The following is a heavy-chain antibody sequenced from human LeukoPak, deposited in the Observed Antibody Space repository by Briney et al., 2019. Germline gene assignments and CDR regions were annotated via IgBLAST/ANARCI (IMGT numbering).Heavy chain of an antibody. CDR2: ISHIGST. CDR1: GYSINNGYN. J-gene: IGHJ4*02. Sequence: ETLSLTCSVSGYSINNGYNWGWVRQPPGKGLECIGSISHIGSTYYNPSLKSRVTMSVDTSRNHFSLKMTSVTAADTAVYYCARDNRSLLDSWGQGILVTVSS. CDR3: ARDNRSLLDS. V-gene: IGHV4-38-2*02. D-gene: IGHD3-16*02.